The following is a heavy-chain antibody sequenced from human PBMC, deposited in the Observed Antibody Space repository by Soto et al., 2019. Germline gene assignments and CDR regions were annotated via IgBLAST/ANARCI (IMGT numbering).Heavy chain of an antibody. D-gene: IGHD6-19*01. V-gene: IGHV3-11*06. CDR2: ISGSSDYT. CDR1: GFPFRDYY. J-gene: IGHJ4*02. Sequence: GGSLRRSCAGSGFPFRDYYMSWIRQAAGKVLELISYISGSSDYTNSADSVKGRFTISRDNAKNSLFIQMNNLTDEDTAMYYCARDLGSSSSNYSRSWGLGTMVTVSS. CDR3: ARDLGSSSSNYSRS.